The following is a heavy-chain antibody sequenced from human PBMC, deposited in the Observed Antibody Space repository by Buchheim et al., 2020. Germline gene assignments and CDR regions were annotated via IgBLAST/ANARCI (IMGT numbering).Heavy chain of an antibody. Sequence: EVQLVESGGGLVKPGGSLRLSCAASGFTFSSYSMNWVRQAPGKGLGWVSSISSSSSYIYYADSVKGRFTISRDNAKNSPYLQMNSLRAEDTAVYYCARASGTNGYYYGMDVWGQGTT. D-gene: IGHD3-10*01. V-gene: IGHV3-21*01. CDR1: GFTFSSYS. J-gene: IGHJ6*02. CDR2: ISSSSSYI. CDR3: ARASGTNGYYYGMDV.